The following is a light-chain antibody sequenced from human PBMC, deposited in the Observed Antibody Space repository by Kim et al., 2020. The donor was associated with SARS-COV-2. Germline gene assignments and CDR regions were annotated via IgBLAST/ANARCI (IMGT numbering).Light chain of an antibody. J-gene: IGLJ3*02. CDR1: SSDIGGYNY. Sequence: QSITISCTGTSSDIGGYNYFSWYQQHPGKAPKLMIYGVTNRPSGVSNRFSGSKSGNTASLTISGLQAEDEADYYCSSYTISNTLVVFGGGTQLTVL. V-gene: IGLV2-14*03. CDR2: GVT. CDR3: SSYTISNTLVV.